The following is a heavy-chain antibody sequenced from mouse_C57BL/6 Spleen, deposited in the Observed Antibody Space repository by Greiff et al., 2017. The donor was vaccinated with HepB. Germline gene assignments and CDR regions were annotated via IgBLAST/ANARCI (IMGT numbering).Heavy chain of an antibody. V-gene: IGHV1-81*01. CDR1: GYTFTSYG. D-gene: IGHD1-1*01. Sequence: QVQLKQSGAELARPGASVKLSCKASGYTFTSYGISWVKQRTGQGLEWIGEIYPRSGNTYYNEKFKGKATLTADKSSSTAYMELRSLTSEDSAVYFCARRYGSSYDYFDYWGQGTPLTVSS. CDR3: ARRYGSSYDYFDY. CDR2: IYPRSGNT. J-gene: IGHJ2*01.